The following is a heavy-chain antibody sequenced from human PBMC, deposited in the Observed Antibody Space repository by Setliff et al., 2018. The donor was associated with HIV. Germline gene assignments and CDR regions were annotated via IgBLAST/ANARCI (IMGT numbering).Heavy chain of an antibody. V-gene: IGHV4-38-2*01. CDR2: MCHGGNNN. CDR3: ARGRVDDSSGYYGVVDYYYYYYMDV. J-gene: IGHJ6*03. D-gene: IGHD3-22*01. Sequence: SETLSLTCGVSGYSISSDYCWGWIRQPPGKGLEWIGNMCHGGNNNYFNPSLKSRVTISVDTSKNQFFLKVTSVTAADTAVYYCARGRVDDSSGYYGVVDYYYYYYMDVWGKGTTVTVSS. CDR1: GYSISSDYC.